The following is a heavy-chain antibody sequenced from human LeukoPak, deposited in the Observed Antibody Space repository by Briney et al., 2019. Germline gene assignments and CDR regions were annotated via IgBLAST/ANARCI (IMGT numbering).Heavy chain of an antibody. CDR2: ISSSGTYV. CDR1: GFTFSSYS. D-gene: IGHD3-9*01. CDR3: ARASSKQLAGYLHDGFDI. Sequence: PGWSLRLSCAASGFTFSSYSMNWVRQAPGKGLEWVSSISSSGTYVYYADSVKGRFTISRDNAKNSLSLQMNSLRADDAAVYYCARASSKQLAGYLHDGFDIWGQGTMVTVSS. V-gene: IGHV3-21*01. J-gene: IGHJ3*02.